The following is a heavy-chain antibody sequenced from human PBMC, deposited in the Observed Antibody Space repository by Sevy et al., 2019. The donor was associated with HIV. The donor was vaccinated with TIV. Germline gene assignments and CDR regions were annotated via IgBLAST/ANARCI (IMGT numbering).Heavy chain of an antibody. CDR3: ARDRGVGTSSYGMDV. CDR2: ISSSSSYI. D-gene: IGHD1-26*01. V-gene: IGHV3-21*01. CDR1: GFTFSSYGLSSYS. J-gene: IGHJ6*02. Sequence: GGSLRLSCAASGFTFSSYGLSSYSMNWVRQAPGKGLEWVSSISSSSSYIFYADSVKGRFTISRDNAKNSVYLQMNSLRAEDTVVYYCARDRGVGTSSYGMDVWGQGTTVTVSS.